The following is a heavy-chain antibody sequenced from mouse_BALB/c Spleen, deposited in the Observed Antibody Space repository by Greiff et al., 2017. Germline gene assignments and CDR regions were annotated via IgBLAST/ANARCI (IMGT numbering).Heavy chain of an antibody. CDR3: ARGFTTGYFDY. D-gene: IGHD1-1*01. CDR1: GFTFSDYY. V-gene: IGHV5-4*02. Sequence: EVKLMESGGGLVKPGGSLKLSCAASGFTFSDYYMYWVRQTPEKRLEWVATISDGGSYTYYPDSVKGRFTISRDNAKNNLYLQMSSLKSEDTAMYYCARGFTTGYFDYWGQGTTLTVSS. J-gene: IGHJ2*01. CDR2: ISDGGSYT.